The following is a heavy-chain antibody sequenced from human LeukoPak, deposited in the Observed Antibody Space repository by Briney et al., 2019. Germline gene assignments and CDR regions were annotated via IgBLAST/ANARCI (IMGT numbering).Heavy chain of an antibody. D-gene: IGHD5-12*01. CDR3: AKGGYDYVEIGYFDF. CDR2: IISSSGST. Sequence: GGSLRLSCAASGFRFSNYAMSWVRQAPGKGLEWVSVIISSSGSTFYADSVKGRFTISRDNSKNTLYLQMSSLRDEDTAVYYCAKGGYDYVEIGYFDFWGQGTLVTVSS. V-gene: IGHV3-23*01. CDR1: GFRFSNYA. J-gene: IGHJ4*02.